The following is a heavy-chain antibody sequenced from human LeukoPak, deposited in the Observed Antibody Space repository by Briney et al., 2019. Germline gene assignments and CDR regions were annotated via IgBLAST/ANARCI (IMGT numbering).Heavy chain of an antibody. Sequence: PSSSTSTLTFITYSMNSLRQPPAHHMHCLPSITTTISYKYYPDSVKGRFTISRDNSKNSLYLQINSLRAQDTALYYSATAHYHSRGHSHPPHSSDYWGQGTLLTVPS. CDR1: TLTFITYS. D-gene: IGHD3-22*01. J-gene: IGHJ4*02. V-gene: IGHV3-21*01. CDR2: ITTTISYK. CDR3: ATAHYHSRGHSHPPHSSDY.